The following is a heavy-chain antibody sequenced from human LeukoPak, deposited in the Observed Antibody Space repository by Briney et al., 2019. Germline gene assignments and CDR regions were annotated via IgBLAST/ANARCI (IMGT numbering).Heavy chain of an antibody. Sequence: SETLSLTCTVSGGPITSHFWSWIRQPPGEGLEWSGNFYHAGNSNLNPSLKSRVTMPIDTSKNQLSLKLRSMTAADTAVYYCARDGPTSTAPFDYWGQGTLVTVSS. CDR1: GGPITSHF. CDR2: FYHAGNS. D-gene: IGHD1-26*01. CDR3: ARDGPTSTAPFDY. V-gene: IGHV4-59*11. J-gene: IGHJ4*02.